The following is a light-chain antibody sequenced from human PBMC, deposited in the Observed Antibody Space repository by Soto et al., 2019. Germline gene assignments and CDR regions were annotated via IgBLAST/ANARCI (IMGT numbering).Light chain of an antibody. CDR3: QQYRNGPLT. CDR1: QSGSSY. J-gene: IGKJ4*01. V-gene: IGKV3-15*01. CDR2: GAS. Sequence: EIVLTQAPATLALSPGERATLSCRASQSGSSYVAGDQQKPGQAPSLLSDGASTRATGSPARFSGSGSGTEFTLTINSLQSEDFAVYSCQQYRNGPLTFGGGTKVDIK.